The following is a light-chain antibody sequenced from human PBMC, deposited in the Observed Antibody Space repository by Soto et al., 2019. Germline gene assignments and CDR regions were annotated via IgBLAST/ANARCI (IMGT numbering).Light chain of an antibody. Sequence: DIVMTQSPATLSLFPGERAPLSCMSSQSVGINLACYKQTPGQAPRLLSYGASSRATGIPDRFSGSGSGTEFTLTISRLEPEDFAVYYCQQYGSSPWTFGQGTKVDIK. CDR1: QSVGIN. CDR2: GAS. CDR3: QQYGSSPWT. J-gene: IGKJ1*01. V-gene: IGKV3-20*01.